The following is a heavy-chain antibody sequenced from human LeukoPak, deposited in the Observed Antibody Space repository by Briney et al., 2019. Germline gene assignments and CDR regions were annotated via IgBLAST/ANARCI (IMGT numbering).Heavy chain of an antibody. J-gene: IGHJ5*02. CDR1: GFTFSSYS. CDR2: ISSSSSTI. D-gene: IGHD1-1*01. Sequence: GGSLRLSCAASGFTFSSYSMNWVRQAPGKGLEWVSYISSSSSTIYYADSVKGRFTISRDNAKNSLYLQMNSLRAEDTAVYYCAREGRGTNWNYLFDPWGQGTLVTVSS. CDR3: AREGRGTNWNYLFDP. V-gene: IGHV3-48*04.